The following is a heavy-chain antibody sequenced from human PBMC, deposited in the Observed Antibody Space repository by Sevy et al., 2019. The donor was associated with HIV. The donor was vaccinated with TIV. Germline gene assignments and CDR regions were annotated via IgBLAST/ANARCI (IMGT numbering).Heavy chain of an antibody. D-gene: IGHD5-18*01. CDR1: GYTFTGYY. Sequence: ASVKDSCKASGYTFTGYYMHWVRQAPGQGLEWMGRINPNSGGTNYAQKFQGRVTMTRDTSISTAYMELSRLRSDDTAVYYCARDVEGYTYGYAFDYWGQGTLVTVSS. V-gene: IGHV1-2*06. J-gene: IGHJ4*02. CDR3: ARDVEGYTYGYAFDY. CDR2: INPNSGGT.